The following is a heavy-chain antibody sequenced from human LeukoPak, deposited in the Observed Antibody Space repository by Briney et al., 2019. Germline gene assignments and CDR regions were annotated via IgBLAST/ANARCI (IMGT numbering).Heavy chain of an antibody. V-gene: IGHV3-7*01. Sequence: GGSLRLSCAASGFTFSNHWMSWVRQAPGKGLEWVASIKPDGSDKYYVDSVKGRFTISRDSAKNSLSLQMNSLRAEDTAVYYCARILDTFTTWDYWGQGTLVTVSS. D-gene: IGHD3-16*01. CDR1: GFTFSNHW. CDR3: ARILDTFTTWDY. CDR2: IKPDGSDK. J-gene: IGHJ4*02.